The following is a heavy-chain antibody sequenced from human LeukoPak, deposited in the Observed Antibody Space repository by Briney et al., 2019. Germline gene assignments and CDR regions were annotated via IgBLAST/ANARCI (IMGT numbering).Heavy chain of an antibody. CDR2: IVVGSGNT. Sequence: GTSVKVSCKASGFTFTSSAMQWVRQARGQRLERIGWIVVGSGNTNYAQKFQERVTITRDMSTSTAYMELSSLRSEDTAVYYCAAAYSSGWYGTLDYWGQGTLVTVSS. V-gene: IGHV1-58*02. D-gene: IGHD6-19*01. J-gene: IGHJ4*02. CDR3: AAAYSSGWYGTLDY. CDR1: GFTFTSSA.